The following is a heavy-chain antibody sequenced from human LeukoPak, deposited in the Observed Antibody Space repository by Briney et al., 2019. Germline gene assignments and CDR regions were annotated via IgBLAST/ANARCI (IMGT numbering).Heavy chain of an antibody. CDR3: AAGHQNSLEGY. V-gene: IGHV3-23*01. D-gene: IGHD1-1*01. J-gene: IGHJ4*02. CDR1: GFSITDWP. Sequence: GGSLRLSCAASGFSITDWPLSWVRQAPGEGLEWVSAIGVRTHYADSVKGRFTISRDGSKNTLYLQTNSLTVEDTAMYFCAAGHQNSLEGYWGQGTLVSVAS. CDR2: IGVRT.